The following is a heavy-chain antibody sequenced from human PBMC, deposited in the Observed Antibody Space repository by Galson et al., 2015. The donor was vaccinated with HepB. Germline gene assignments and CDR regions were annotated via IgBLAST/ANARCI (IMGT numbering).Heavy chain of an antibody. D-gene: IGHD3-3*01. J-gene: IGHJ5*02. CDR2: IYSGGST. Sequence: SLRLSCAASGFTVSSNYMSWVRQAPGKGLEWVSVIYSGGSTYYADSVKGRFTISRDNSKNTLYLQMNSLRAEDTAVYYCARGPSVGIFCSETNWFHTSGQRTLATPSS. CDR3: ARGPSVGIFCSETNWFHT. V-gene: IGHV3-66*02. CDR1: GFTVSSNY.